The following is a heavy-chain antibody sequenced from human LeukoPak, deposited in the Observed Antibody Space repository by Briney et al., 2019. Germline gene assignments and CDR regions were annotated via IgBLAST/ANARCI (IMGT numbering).Heavy chain of an antibody. CDR1: GGSISSSSYY. J-gene: IGHJ4*02. CDR3: ARHGSGYSYGTVDY. D-gene: IGHD5-18*01. Sequence: SETLSLTCTVSGGSISSSSYYWGWIRQPPGKGLEWIGSIYYSGSTCYNPSLKSRVTISVDTSKNQFSLKLSSVTAADTAVYYCARHGSGYSYGTVDYWGQGTLVTVSS. CDR2: IYYSGST. V-gene: IGHV4-39*01.